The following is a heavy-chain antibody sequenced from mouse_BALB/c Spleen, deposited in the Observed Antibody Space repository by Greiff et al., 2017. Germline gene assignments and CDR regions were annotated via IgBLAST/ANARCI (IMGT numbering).Heavy chain of an antibody. CDR1: GFSLSRYS. V-gene: IGHV2-6-4*01. CDR3: ATPNWDVAWFAY. CDR2: IWGGGST. D-gene: IGHD4-1*01. Sequence: VKLVESGPGLVAPSQSLSITCTVSGFSLSRYSVHWVRQPPGKGLEWLGMIWGGGSTDYNSALKSRLSISKDNSKSQVFLKMNSLQTDDTAMYYCATPNWDVAWFAYWGQGTLVTVSA. J-gene: IGHJ3*01.